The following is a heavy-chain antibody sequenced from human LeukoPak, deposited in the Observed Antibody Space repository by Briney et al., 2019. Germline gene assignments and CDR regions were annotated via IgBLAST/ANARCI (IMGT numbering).Heavy chain of an antibody. CDR3: TKYDGYGLIRI. CDR2: IYYTGNT. J-gene: IGHJ3*02. V-gene: IGHV4-39*07. D-gene: IGHD3-10*01. Sequence: SETLSLTCSVSGDSIIGYYWGWIRQPPGKGLEWIGNIYYTGNTYYNSSLKSRVTISLDTSKNQFSLKVISMTVADTAAYYCTKYDGYGLIRICGRGTMVTVSS. CDR1: GDSIIGYY.